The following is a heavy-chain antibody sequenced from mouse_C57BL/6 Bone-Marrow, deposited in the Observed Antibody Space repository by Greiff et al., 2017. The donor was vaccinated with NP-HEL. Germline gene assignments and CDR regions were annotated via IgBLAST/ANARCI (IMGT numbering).Heavy chain of an antibody. CDR2: INPSSGYT. J-gene: IGHJ1*03. D-gene: IGHD2-3*01. CDR1: GYTFTSYT. CDR3: AREGYDGYYDWYFDV. V-gene: IGHV1-4*01. Sequence: QVQLQQSGAELARPGASVKMSCKASGYTFTSYTMHWVKQRPGQGLEWIGYINPSSGYTKYNQKFKDKATLTADKSSSTAYMQLSSLTSEDSAVYYCAREGYDGYYDWYFDVWGTGTTVTVSS.